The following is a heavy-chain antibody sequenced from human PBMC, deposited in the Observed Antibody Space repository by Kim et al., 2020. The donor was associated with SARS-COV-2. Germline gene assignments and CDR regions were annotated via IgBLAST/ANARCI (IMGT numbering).Heavy chain of an antibody. V-gene: IGHV4-59*13. D-gene: IGHD6-19*01. CDR3: ARDRWQWLDSTNYYYYGM. CDR1: GGSISSYY. J-gene: IGHJ6*01. Sequence: SETLSLTCTVSGGSISSYYWSWIRQPPGKGLEWIGYIYYSGSTNYNPSLKSRVTISVDTSKNQFSLKLSSVTAADTAVYYCARDRWQWLDSTNYYYYGM. CDR2: IYYSGST.